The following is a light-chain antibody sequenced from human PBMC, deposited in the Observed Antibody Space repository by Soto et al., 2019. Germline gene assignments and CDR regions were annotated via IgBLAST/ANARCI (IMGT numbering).Light chain of an antibody. V-gene: IGKV3-11*01. J-gene: IGKJ4*01. CDR3: QQRNSLPLT. CDR2: DAS. CDR1: QNVGGY. Sequence: EIVLTQSPATLSLSPGERATLSCRASQNVGGYLAWYQQKPGQAPRLLISDASNRAAGIPARFSGIGSGTDFTLTISSLEPEDFAVYYCQQRNSLPLTFGGGTKVEIK.